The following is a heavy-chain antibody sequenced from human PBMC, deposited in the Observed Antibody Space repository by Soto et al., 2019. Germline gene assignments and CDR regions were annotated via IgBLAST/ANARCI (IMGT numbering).Heavy chain of an antibody. CDR3: ARLYCSGGSCYQTYYYYGMDV. Sequence: PSETLSLTCTVSGGSISSSSYYWGWIRQPPGKGLERIGSIYYSGSTYYNPSLKSRVTISVDTSKNQFSLKLSSVTAADTAVYYCARLYCSGGSCYQTYYYYGMDVWGQGTTVTGSS. V-gene: IGHV4-39*01. J-gene: IGHJ6*02. D-gene: IGHD2-15*01. CDR1: GGSISSSSYY. CDR2: IYYSGST.